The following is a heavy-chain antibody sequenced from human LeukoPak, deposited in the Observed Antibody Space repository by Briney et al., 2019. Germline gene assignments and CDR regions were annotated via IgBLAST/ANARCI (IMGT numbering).Heavy chain of an antibody. CDR1: GYTFTSYG. CDR3: ARAGSGVLYDAFDI. CDR2: ISAYNGNT. J-gene: IGHJ3*02. D-gene: IGHD3-10*01. Sequence: ASVKVSCKASGYTFTSYGISWVRQAPGQGLEWMGWISAYNGNTDYAQKVQGRVNMTTHTSTSTAYMELRSLRSDDPAVYYCARAGSGVLYDAFDIWGEGTMVTVSS. V-gene: IGHV1-18*01.